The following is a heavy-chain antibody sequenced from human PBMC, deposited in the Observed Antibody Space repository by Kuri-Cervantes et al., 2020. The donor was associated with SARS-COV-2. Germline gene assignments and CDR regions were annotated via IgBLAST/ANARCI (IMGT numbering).Heavy chain of an antibody. D-gene: IGHD1-26*01. CDR2: IYYSGST. Sequence: SETLSLTCTVSGGSISSGDYYWSWIRQPPGKGLEWIGSIYYSGSTYYNPSLKSRVTISVDTSKNQFSLKLSSATAADTAVYYCARGGAIFDYWGQGTLVTVSS. V-gene: IGHV4-39*07. J-gene: IGHJ4*02. CDR3: ARGGAIFDY. CDR1: GGSISSGDYY.